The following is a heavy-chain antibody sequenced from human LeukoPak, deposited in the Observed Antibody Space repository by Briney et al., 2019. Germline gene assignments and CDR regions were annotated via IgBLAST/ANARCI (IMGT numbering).Heavy chain of an antibody. V-gene: IGHV1-18*01. D-gene: IGHD1-26*01. CDR3: ARTTNSYYYYYYIDV. CDR2: INAYNDNT. CDR1: GYTFNSAG. Sequence: ASVKVSCKASGYTFNSAGISWVRQAPGQGLEWMGWINAYNDNTKYAEKLQGRVTMTTDTSTSTAYMELRSLRSDDTAVHYCARTTNSYYYYYYIDVWGKGTTVTVSS. J-gene: IGHJ6*03.